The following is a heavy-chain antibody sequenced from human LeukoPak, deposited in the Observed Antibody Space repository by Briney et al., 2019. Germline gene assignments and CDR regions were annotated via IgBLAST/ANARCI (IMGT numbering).Heavy chain of an antibody. CDR3: ARRPTVGVPATPDSFYFDY. CDR1: GFTFSSYS. V-gene: IGHV3-21*01. J-gene: IGHJ4*02. Sequence: GGSLRLSCAASGFTFSSYSMNWVRQAPGKGLEWVSSISSSSTYIYYADSVKGRFTISRDNAKNSLYLQMNSLRAEDTAVCYCARRPTVGVPATPDSFYFDYWGQGTLVTVSS. D-gene: IGHD2-2*01. CDR2: ISSSSTYI.